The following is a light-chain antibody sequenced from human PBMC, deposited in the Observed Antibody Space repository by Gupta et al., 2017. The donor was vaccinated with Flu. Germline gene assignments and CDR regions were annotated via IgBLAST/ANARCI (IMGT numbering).Light chain of an antibody. CDR1: QSVGSN. CDR3: QQYNNWPLT. J-gene: IGKJ4*01. V-gene: IGKV3-15*01. Sequence: GEGVSLSCRASQSVGSNVAWYQQRPGQAPRLLIFGASTRATGIPDRFSGSGSGTEFTLTISSLQSEDFAVYSCQQYNNWPLTFGGGTKVEIK. CDR2: GAS.